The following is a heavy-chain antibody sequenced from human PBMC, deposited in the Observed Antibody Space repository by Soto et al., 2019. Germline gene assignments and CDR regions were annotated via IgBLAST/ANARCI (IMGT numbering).Heavy chain of an antibody. CDR3: AHPRGYGVFDAVDI. CDR1: GFTFSTYA. J-gene: IGHJ3*02. CDR2: ISNTGGST. Sequence: GGSLRLSCAASGFTFSTYAMNWVRQAPGKGLECVSAISNTGGSTFYAESVRGRLTISRDNSINTLYLQMTSLRTEDTAVYYCAHPRGYGVFDAVDIWGQGTMVTVSS. D-gene: IGHD4-17*01. V-gene: IGHV3-23*01.